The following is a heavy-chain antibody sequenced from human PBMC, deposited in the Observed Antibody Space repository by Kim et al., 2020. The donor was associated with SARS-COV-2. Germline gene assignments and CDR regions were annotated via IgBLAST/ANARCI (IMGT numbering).Heavy chain of an antibody. J-gene: IGHJ6*02. D-gene: IGHD6-6*01. CDR2: ISYDGSNK. CDR1: GFTFSSYA. CDR3: ARGFEWQLVQSGMDV. V-gene: IGHV3-30*04. Sequence: GGSLRLSCAASGFTFSSYAMHWVRQAPGKGLEWVAVISYDGSNKYYADSVKGRFTISRDNSKNTLYLQMNSLRAEDTAVYYCARGFEWQLVQSGMDVWGQGTTVTVSS.